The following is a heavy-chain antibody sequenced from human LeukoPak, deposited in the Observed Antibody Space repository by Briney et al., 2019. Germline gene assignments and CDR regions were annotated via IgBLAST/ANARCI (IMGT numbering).Heavy chain of an antibody. D-gene: IGHD6-19*01. J-gene: IGHJ4*02. V-gene: IGHV1-69*05. CDR2: IIPIFGTA. CDR3: ARPPGDSSGWSFDY. CDR1: GGTFSCYA. Sequence: GASVKVSCKASGGTFSCYAISWVRQAPGQGLEWMGGIIPIFGTANYAQKFQGRVTITRDTSASTAYMELSSLRPEDTAVYYCARPPGDSSGWSFDYWGQGTLVTVSS.